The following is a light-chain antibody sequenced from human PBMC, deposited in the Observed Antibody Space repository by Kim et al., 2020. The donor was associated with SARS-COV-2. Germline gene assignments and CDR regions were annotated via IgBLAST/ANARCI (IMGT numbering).Light chain of an antibody. CDR3: QSADSSGTYV. V-gene: IGLV3-25*03. J-gene: IGLJ1*01. Sequence: VSPGQTARITCSGDALPKQYAYWYQQKPGQAPVLVIYKDSERPSGIPERFSGSSSGTTVTLTISGVQAEDEDDYYCQSADSSGTYVFGTGTKVTVL. CDR2: KDS. CDR1: ALPKQY.